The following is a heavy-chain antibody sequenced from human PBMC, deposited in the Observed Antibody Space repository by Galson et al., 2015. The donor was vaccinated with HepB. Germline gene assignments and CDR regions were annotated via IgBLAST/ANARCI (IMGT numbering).Heavy chain of an antibody. CDR2: IIPIFGTA. D-gene: IGHD2-2*02. CDR1: GGTFSSYA. J-gene: IGHJ4*03. V-gene: IGHV1-69*13. CDR3: ARGQIPEGYCSSTSCYTGFNFDY. Sequence: SVKVSCKASGGTFSSYAISWVRQAPGQGLEWMGGIIPIFGTANYAQKFQGRVTITADESTSTAYMELSSLRSEDTAVYYCARGQIPEGYCSSTSCYTGFNFDYWGQGTMVTVSS.